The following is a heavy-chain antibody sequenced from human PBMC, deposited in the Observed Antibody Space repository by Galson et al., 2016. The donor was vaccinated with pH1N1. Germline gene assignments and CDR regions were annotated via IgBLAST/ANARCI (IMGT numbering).Heavy chain of an antibody. V-gene: IGHV4-61*09. J-gene: IGHJ4*02. D-gene: IGHD2-2*01. CDR3: ARDRSPARLYY. Sequence: WIGHIHTGGSTNYNPSLKSRVTISVDTSKNQFSLKVSSVTAADTAVYYCARDRSPARLYYWGQGTLVTVSS. CDR2: IHTGGST.